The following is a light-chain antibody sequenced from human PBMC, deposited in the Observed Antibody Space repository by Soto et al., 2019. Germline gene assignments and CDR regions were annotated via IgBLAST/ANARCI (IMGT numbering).Light chain of an antibody. J-gene: IGKJ2*01. V-gene: IGKV3-20*01. CDR2: GAS. CDR3: QQYGTSPMYT. CDR1: QTVSSNY. Sequence: EIVLTQSPGTLSVSPGERATLSCRASQTVSSNYLAWYQQKPGQAPRLLIHGASTRASGIPYRFSGSGSGTDFTLTISRLEPADFAVYYCQQYGTSPMYTFGQGTKLEIK.